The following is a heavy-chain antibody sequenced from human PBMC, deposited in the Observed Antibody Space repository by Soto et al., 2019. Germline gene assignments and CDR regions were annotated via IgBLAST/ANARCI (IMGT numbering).Heavy chain of an antibody. Sequence: PGGSRRLSGAASGFTFSDYDMSWIGQAPGKGREWVSYISSSGSTILYADSVKGRFTISRDNAKNSLYLQMNSLRAEDTAVYYCARGAAMAYGMAVWGQGPTVTVSS. V-gene: IGHV3-11*01. CDR1: GFTFSDYD. D-gene: IGHD5-18*01. J-gene: IGHJ6*02. CDR2: ISSSGSTI. CDR3: ARGAAMAYGMAV.